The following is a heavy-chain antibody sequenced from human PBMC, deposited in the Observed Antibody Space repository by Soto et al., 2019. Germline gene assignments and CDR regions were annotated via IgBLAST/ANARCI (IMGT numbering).Heavy chain of an antibody. Sequence: GGSLRLSCAASGFTFSSYGMHWVRQAPGKGLEWVAVIWYDGSNKYYADSVKGRFTISRDNSKNTLYLQMNSLRAEDTAVYYCASGGTYYYYGMDVWGQGTTVTVSS. D-gene: IGHD1-26*01. J-gene: IGHJ6*02. CDR3: ASGGTYYYYGMDV. CDR1: GFTFSSYG. CDR2: IWYDGSNK. V-gene: IGHV3-33*01.